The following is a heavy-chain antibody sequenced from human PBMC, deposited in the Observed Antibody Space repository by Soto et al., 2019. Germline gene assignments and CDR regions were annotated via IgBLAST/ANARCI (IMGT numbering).Heavy chain of an antibody. Sequence: QVHVVQSGAEVKRPGASVKVSCKASGGTFSHHSIGWVRQAAGQGLEWMGRTISIFGSSISAQKFQHRVSMTADSSTGTAYMELKNLTSEDTGVYFCVASSSGGTSSGPPYGLDVWGRGTTVIVSS. V-gene: IGHV1-69*18. CDR1: GGTFSHHS. CDR3: VASSSGGTSSGPPYGLDV. D-gene: IGHD2-15*01. CDR2: TISIFGSS. J-gene: IGHJ6*02.